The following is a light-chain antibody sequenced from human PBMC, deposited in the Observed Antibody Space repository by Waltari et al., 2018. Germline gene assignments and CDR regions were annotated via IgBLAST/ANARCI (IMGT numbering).Light chain of an antibody. Sequence: DIQMTQSPSTLSASVGDRATISCRASQSVGTWLAWYQQKPGKAPKLLIYMASSLDSGVPSRFSGSGSGTDFTLTNSSLQPDDFATYSCQQYSSFSTFGQGTKV. V-gene: IGKV1-5*03. CDR2: MAS. CDR1: QSVGTW. CDR3: QQYSSFST. J-gene: IGKJ2*01.